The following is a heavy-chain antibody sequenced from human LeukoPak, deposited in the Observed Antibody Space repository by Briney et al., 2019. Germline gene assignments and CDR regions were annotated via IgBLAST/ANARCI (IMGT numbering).Heavy chain of an antibody. CDR2: ISSSSSTI. V-gene: IGHV3-48*04. D-gene: IGHD3-22*01. CDR1: GFTFSSYS. CDR3: ARGRYDSSGYYLSLEVLHYFDY. Sequence: GGSLRLSCAASGFTFSSYSMNWVRQAPGKGLEWVSYISSSSSTIYYADSVKGRFTISRDNAKNSLYLQMNSLRAEGTAVYYCARGRYDSSGYYLSLEVLHYFDYWGQGTLVTVSS. J-gene: IGHJ4*02.